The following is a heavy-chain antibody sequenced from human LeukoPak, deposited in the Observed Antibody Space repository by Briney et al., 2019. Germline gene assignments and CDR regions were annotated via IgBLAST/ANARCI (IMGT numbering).Heavy chain of an antibody. J-gene: IGHJ6*04. D-gene: IGHD3-10*02. CDR2: IYSGGNT. CDR3: AELGITMIGGV. V-gene: IGHV3-53*01. CDR1: GFTVSSNY. Sequence: GGSLRLSCAASGFTVSSNYMTWVRQAPGKGLEWVSVIYSGGNTYYADSVKGRFTISRDNSKNTLHLQMNSLRAEDTAVYYCAELGITMIGGVWGKGTTVTISS.